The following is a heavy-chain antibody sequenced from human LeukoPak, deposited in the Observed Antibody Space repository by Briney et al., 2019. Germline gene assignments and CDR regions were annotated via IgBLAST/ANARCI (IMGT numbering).Heavy chain of an antibody. Sequence: ASVKVSCKASGYTFTSYYMHWVRQAPGQGLEWMGIINPSGGSTSYAQKFQGRVTMTRDMSTSTVYMELSSLRSEDTAVYYCARDLSRRYSSGWYDYWGQGTLVTVSS. CDR2: INPSGGST. V-gene: IGHV1-46*01. CDR1: GYTFTSYY. CDR3: ARDLSRRYSSGWYDY. J-gene: IGHJ4*02. D-gene: IGHD6-19*01.